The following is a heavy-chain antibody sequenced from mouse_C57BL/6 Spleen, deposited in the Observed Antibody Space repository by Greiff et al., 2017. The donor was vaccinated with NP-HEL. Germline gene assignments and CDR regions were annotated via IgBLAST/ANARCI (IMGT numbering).Heavy chain of an antibody. Sequence: EVHLVESGGGLVKPGGSLKLSCAASGFTFSSYAMSWVRQTPEKRLEWVATISDGGSYTYYPDNVKGRFTISRDNAKNNLYLQMSHLKSEDTAMYYCARAIYDGYYVFAYWGQGTLVTVSA. D-gene: IGHD2-3*01. CDR3: ARAIYDGYYVFAY. CDR1: GFTFSSYA. J-gene: IGHJ3*01. V-gene: IGHV5-4*01. CDR2: ISDGGSYT.